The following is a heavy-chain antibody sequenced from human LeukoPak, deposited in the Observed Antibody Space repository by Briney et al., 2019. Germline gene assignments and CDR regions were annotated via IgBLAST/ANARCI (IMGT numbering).Heavy chain of an antibody. CDR2: IIPIFGTA. D-gene: IGHD2-15*01. Sequence: SVKVSCKASGGTFSSYAISWVRQAPGQGLEWMGGIIPIFGTANYAQKLQGRVTMTTDTSTSTAYMELRSLRSDDTAVYYCARDRDTAYCSGGSCYSYYYYGMDVWGQGTTVTVSS. CDR3: ARDRDTAYCSGGSCYSYYYYGMDV. J-gene: IGHJ6*02. V-gene: IGHV1-69*05. CDR1: GGTFSSYA.